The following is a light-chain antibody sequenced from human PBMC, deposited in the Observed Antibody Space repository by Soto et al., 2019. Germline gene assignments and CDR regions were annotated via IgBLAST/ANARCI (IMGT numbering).Light chain of an antibody. J-gene: IGKJ5*01. Sequence: EIVLTQSPAILSLSPGESATLSCRASQSIGTFLAWYQQRPGQAPRLLIYDASNRATGIPTTFSGSGSGTDFTLTIHNLEPEDFAVYYCQQRYNWPITFGQGTRLEIQ. CDR1: QSIGTF. CDR3: QQRYNWPIT. CDR2: DAS. V-gene: IGKV3-11*01.